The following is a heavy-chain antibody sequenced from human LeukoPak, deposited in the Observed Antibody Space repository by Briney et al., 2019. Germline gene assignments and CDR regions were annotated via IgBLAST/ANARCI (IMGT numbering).Heavy chain of an antibody. CDR2: IMPDGSAR. Sequence: GGSLRLSCAASGFIFSNHYMAWVRQPPGKGLEWVANIMPDGSARECVDSVKGRFTISRDNARNSLYLQMDSLRGEDTAVYFCARGVVPGTIQWSLDYWGQGALVTVSS. D-gene: IGHD2-2*02. J-gene: IGHJ4*02. CDR3: ARGVVPGTIQWSLDY. CDR1: GFIFSNHY. V-gene: IGHV3-7*01.